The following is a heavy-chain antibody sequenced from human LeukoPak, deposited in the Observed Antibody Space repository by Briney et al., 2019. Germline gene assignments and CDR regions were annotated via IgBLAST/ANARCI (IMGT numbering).Heavy chain of an antibody. CDR3: ARSGRYYDSSGYPPDY. CDR1: GGSISSYY. J-gene: IGHJ4*02. D-gene: IGHD3-22*01. CDR2: IYTSGST. Sequence: PSETLSLTCTVSGGSISSYYWSWIRQPAGKGLEWIGRIYTSGSTNYNPSLKSRVTMSVDTSKNQFSLKLSSVTAADTAVYYCARSGRYYDSSGYPPDYWGQGTLVTVSS. V-gene: IGHV4-4*07.